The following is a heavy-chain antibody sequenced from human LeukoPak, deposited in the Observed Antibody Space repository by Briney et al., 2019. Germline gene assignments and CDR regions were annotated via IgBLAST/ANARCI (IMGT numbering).Heavy chain of an antibody. CDR1: GYTFTSYY. D-gene: IGHD1-26*01. CDR2: INPSGGSS. Sequence: ASVKVSCKASGYTFTSYYMHWVRQAPGQGLEWMGIINPSGGSSSYAQKFQGRVTMTRDTSTSTVYMELSSLRSEDTAVYYCAVGGRIVGATSGRFDPWGQGTLVTVSS. CDR3: AVGGRIVGATSGRFDP. J-gene: IGHJ5*02. V-gene: IGHV1-46*01.